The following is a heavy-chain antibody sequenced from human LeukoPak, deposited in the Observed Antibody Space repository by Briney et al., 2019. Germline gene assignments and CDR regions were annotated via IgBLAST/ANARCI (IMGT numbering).Heavy chain of an antibody. D-gene: IGHD2-21*01. CDR2: INDDATDT. CDR1: GFTFSSYN. CDR3: ARDLDWQIYDY. V-gene: IGHV3-74*03. J-gene: IGHJ4*02. Sequence: GESLRLSCEASGFTFSSYNMHWVRQAPGEGLMWVSRINDDATDTKYAESVKGRFTISRDNAKNTLYLQMNSLRADDTAMYYCARDLDWQIYDYWGQGSLVAVSS.